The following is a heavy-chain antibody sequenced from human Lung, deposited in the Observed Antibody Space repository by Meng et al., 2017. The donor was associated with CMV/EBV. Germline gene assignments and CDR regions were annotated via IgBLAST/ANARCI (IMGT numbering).Heavy chain of an antibody. CDR3: ARDRCSSTSCYFGSYYYGMDV. D-gene: IGHD2-2*01. CDR2: IYYSGST. V-gene: IGHV4-31*03. J-gene: IGHJ6*02. CDR1: GGSISSGGYY. Sequence: SETXSLTCTVSGGSISSGGYYWSWIRQHPGKGLEWIGYIYYSGSTYYNPSLKSRVTISVDTSKNQFSLKLSSVTAADTAVYYCARDRCSSTSCYFGSYYYGMDVXGQGXTVTVSS.